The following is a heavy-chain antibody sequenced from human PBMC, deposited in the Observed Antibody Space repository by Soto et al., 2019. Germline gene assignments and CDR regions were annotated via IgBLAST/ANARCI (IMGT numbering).Heavy chain of an antibody. J-gene: IGHJ6*03. CDR2: IYYSGST. V-gene: IGHV4-59*08. D-gene: IGHD2-15*01. Sequence: PEETLSLTCTVSGGSISSYYWSWIRQPPGKGLEWIGYIYYSGSTNYNPSLKSRVTISVDTSKNQFSLKLSSVTAADTAVYYCAGGGYCSGGSGYFLEYYYYMDVWGKGTTVTVSS. CDR3: AGGGYCSGGSGYFLEYYYYMDV. CDR1: GGSISSYY.